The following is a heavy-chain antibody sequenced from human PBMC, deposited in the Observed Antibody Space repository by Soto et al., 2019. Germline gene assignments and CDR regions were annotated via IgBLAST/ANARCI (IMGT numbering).Heavy chain of an antibody. J-gene: IGHJ5*02. CDR3: ARHILIWQQEGSNWFDP. CDR1: GYSFTSYW. V-gene: IGHV5-10-1*01. D-gene: IGHD6-13*01. Sequence: PGESLKISCKGSGYSFTSYWISWVRQMPGKGLEWMGRIDPSDSYTNYSPSFQGHVTISADKSISTAYLQWSSLKASDTAMYYCARHILIWQQEGSNWFDPWGQGTLVTVSS. CDR2: IDPSDSYT.